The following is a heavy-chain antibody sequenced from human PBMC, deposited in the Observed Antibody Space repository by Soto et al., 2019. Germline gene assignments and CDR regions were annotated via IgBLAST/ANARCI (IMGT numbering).Heavy chain of an antibody. V-gene: IGHV4-30-2*01. Sequence: QLQLQESGSGLVKPSQTLSLTCAVSGGSISSGGYSWSWIRQPPGKGLEWIGYIYHSGSTYYNPSLKRRLTISVHRSKNQFSLKLSSVTAADTAVYYCPIGQVVAAQHWGQGTLVTVPS. CDR2: IYHSGST. CDR3: PIGQVVAAQH. D-gene: IGHD2-15*01. J-gene: IGHJ4*02. CDR1: GGSISSGGYS.